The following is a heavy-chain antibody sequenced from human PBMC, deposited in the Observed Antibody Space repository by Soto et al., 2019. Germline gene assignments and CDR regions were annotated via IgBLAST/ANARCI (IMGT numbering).Heavy chain of an antibody. CDR3: AKVSVYAPTRYYSYGMDV. CDR1: GFTFSSYA. D-gene: IGHD2-8*01. CDR2: ISGSGGST. J-gene: IGHJ6*04. Sequence: GGSLRLACAASGFTFSSYAMSWVRQAPGKGLEWVSAISGSGGSTYYADSVKGRFTISRDNSKKTLYLQMNGLKAEDTALFYCAKVSVYAPTRYYSYGMDVGGKGTTVTVSS. V-gene: IGHV3-23*01.